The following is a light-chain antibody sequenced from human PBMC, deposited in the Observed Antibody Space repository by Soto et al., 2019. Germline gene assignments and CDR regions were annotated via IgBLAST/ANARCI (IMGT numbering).Light chain of an antibody. J-gene: IGLJ1*01. Sequence: QSALTQPRSVSGSPGQSVTISCTASSSEIGHHKIVSWYQQHPGKVPRLIIYGVSQRSSGVPDRFSGSKSGSTASLIISGLQVEDEADYYFCAHTEKKPHVFGTGTKLTVL. V-gene: IGLV2-11*01. CDR3: CAHTEKKPHV. CDR2: GVS. CDR1: SSEIGHHKI.